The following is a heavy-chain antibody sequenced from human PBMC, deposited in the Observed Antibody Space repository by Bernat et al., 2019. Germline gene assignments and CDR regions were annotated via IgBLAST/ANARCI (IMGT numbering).Heavy chain of an antibody. J-gene: IGHJ5*02. Sequence: QVHLVESGGGVVQPGRSLTLSCAASGFTFSNYGIYWVRQAPGKGLEWVAVISFDGSNKFYADSVKGRFVISRDNSKNTVYLQMNSLRAEDTAVYYCAKDAVACTKVGELYNWFDLWGQGTLVTVSS. V-gene: IGHV3-30*18. D-gene: IGHD6-19*01. CDR1: GFTFSNYG. CDR3: AKDAVACTKVGELYNWFDL. CDR2: ISFDGSNK.